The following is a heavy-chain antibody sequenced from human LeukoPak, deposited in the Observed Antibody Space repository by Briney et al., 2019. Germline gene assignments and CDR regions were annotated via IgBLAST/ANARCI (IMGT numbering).Heavy chain of an antibody. CDR2: IYYSGST. J-gene: IGHJ4*02. V-gene: IGHV4-59*01. Sequence: SETLSLTRTVSGGSISSYYWSWIRQPPGKGLEWIGYIYYSGSTNYNPSLKSRVTISVDTSKNQFSLKLSSVTAADTAVYYCAREGRLGELSFELDYWGQGTLVTVSS. CDR1: GGSISSYY. D-gene: IGHD3-16*02. CDR3: AREGRLGELSFELDY.